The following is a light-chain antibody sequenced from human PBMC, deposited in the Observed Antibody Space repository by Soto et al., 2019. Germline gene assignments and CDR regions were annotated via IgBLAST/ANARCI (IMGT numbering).Light chain of an antibody. CDR3: QHYDSWPPL. Sequence: EIVMTQSPATLSLSPGERATLSCRASQNVRNNLAWYQQKPGQAPRLLIYGASTRATGIPARFSGSGSGTEFTLTISSLQSEAFAIYYCQHYDSWPPLFGPGTKVDIK. J-gene: IGKJ3*01. V-gene: IGKV3-15*01. CDR1: QNVRNN. CDR2: GAS.